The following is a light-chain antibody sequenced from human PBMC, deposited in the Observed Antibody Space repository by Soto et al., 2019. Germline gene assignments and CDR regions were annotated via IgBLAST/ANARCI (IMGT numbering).Light chain of an antibody. CDR3: QQSYNTPVT. CDR1: QSISTY. Sequence: DIQMTQSPSSLSASVGDRVTITCRASQSISTYLNWYQQKPGRAPKVLIYASSTVQSGVPSRFSGSGSGTDFTLTISSLQPEDFATYYCQQSYNTPVTFGGGTKVEIK. V-gene: IGKV1-39*01. J-gene: IGKJ4*01. CDR2: ASS.